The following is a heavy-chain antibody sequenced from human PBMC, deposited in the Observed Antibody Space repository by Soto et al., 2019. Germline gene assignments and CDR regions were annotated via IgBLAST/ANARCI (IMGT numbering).Heavy chain of an antibody. V-gene: IGHV3-30-3*01. CDR1: GFTFSSYA. CDR3: ARAPSTLTRSDY. D-gene: IGHD2-15*01. J-gene: IGHJ4*02. Sequence: PGGSLRLSCAASGFTFSSYAMHWVRQAPGKGLEWVAVISYDGSNKYYADSVKGRFTISRDNSKNTLYLQMNSLRAEDTAMYYFARAPSTLTRSDYWGQGILVTVSS. CDR2: ISYDGSNK.